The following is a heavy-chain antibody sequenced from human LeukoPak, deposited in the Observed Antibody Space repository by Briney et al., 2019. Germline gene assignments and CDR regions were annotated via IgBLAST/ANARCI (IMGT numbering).Heavy chain of an antibody. CDR3: ARSLSSGDY. V-gene: IGHV1-46*01. CDR1: GYTLTTYY. D-gene: IGHD6-25*01. J-gene: IGHJ4*02. CDR2: INPGGGSA. Sequence: ASVKVSCKASGYTLTTYYMHWVRQAPGQGLEWMGIINPGGGSANTAQKFQGRLTMTRDTSTTTVYMELSSLRSEDTAVYYCARSLSSGDYWGQGTLVTVSS.